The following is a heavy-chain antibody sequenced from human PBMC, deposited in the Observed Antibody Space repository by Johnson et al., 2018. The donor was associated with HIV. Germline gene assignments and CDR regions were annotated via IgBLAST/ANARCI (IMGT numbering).Heavy chain of an antibody. D-gene: IGHD3-22*01. CDR1: GFTFSSYG. CDR3: ASCISYYYDKAPTGVDAFDI. CDR2: IRYDGSNK. Sequence: QVQLVESGGGVVQPGGSLRLSCAASGFTFSSYGMHWVRQAPGKGLEWVAFIRYDGSNKYYADSVKGRFTISRDNSKNTLYLQMNSLRAKDTAVYYCASCISYYYDKAPTGVDAFDIWGQGTMVTVSS. J-gene: IGHJ3*02. V-gene: IGHV3-30*02.